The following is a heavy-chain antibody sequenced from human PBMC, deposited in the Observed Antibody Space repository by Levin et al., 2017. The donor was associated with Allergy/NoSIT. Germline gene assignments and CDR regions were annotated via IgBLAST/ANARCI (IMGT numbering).Heavy chain of an antibody. D-gene: IGHD3-10*01. V-gene: IGHV3-30*03. CDR3: ASRGSFDH. Sequence: GGSLRLSCAASGLSFSDYGMHWVRQAPDSGLEWVALVTSDGSNKFYADSVKGRFIISRDNSRNILYLQLNSLRPEDTAVYYCASRGSFDHWGQGTLVTVSS. CDR1: GLSFSDYG. J-gene: IGHJ4*02. CDR2: VTSDGSNK.